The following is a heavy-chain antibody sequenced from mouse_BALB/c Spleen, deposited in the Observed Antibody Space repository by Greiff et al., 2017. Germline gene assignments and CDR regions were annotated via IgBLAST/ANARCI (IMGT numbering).Heavy chain of an antibody. D-gene: IGHD2-10*02. CDR2: IYWDDDK. J-gene: IGHJ4*01. CDR3: ARRGMVTTYYAMDY. V-gene: IGHV8-12*01. CDR1: GFSLSTSGMG. Sequence: QVTLKESGPGILQPSQTLSLTCSFSGFSLSTSGMGVSWIRQPSGKGLEWLAHIYWDDDKRYNPSLKSRRTISKDTSSNQVFLKITSVDTADTATNYCARRGMVTTYYAMDYWGQGTSVTVSS.